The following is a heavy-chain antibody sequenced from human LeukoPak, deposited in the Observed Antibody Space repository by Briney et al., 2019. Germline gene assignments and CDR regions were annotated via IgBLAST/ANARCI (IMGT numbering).Heavy chain of an antibody. CDR3: ARRPRYSSSWYCKVGTAFDI. Sequence: SETLSLTCAVYGGSFSGYYWSWIRQPPGKGLGWIGEINHSGSTNYNPSPKSRVTISVDTSKTQFSLKLSSVTAADTAVYYCARRPRYSSSWYCKVGTAFDIWGQGTMVTVSS. CDR1: GGSFSGYY. D-gene: IGHD6-13*01. V-gene: IGHV4-34*01. J-gene: IGHJ3*02. CDR2: INHSGST.